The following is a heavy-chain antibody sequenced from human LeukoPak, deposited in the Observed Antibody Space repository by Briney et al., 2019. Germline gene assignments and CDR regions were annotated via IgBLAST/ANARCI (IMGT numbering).Heavy chain of an antibody. J-gene: IGHJ4*02. CDR2: INHSGST. CDR1: GGSFSGYY. Sequence: SETLSLTCAVYGGSFSGYYWSWIRQPPGKGLEWIGEINHSGSTNYNPSLKSRVTISVDTSKNQFSLKLSSVTAADTAVYYCARGSWYYYFDYWGQGTLVTVSS. V-gene: IGHV4-34*01. D-gene: IGHD6-13*01. CDR3: ARGSWYYYFDY.